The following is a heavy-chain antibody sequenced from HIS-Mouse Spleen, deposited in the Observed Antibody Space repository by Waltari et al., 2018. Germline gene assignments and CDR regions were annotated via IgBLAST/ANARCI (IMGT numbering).Heavy chain of an antibody. CDR3: AREWGYGSGSYTYYYYYGMDV. CDR1: GGSISSSSYY. J-gene: IGHJ6*02. Sequence: QLQLQESGPGLVKPSETLSLTCTVSGGSISSSSYYWGWIRQPPGKGLEWIGSIYYSGSTYSNPSLKSRVTISVDTSKNQFSLKLSSVTAADTAVYYCAREWGYGSGSYTYYYYYGMDVWGQGTTVTVSS. V-gene: IGHV4-39*07. CDR2: IYYSGST. D-gene: IGHD3-10*01.